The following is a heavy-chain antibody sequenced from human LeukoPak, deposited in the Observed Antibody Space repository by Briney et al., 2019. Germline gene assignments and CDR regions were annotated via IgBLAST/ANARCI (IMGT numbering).Heavy chain of an antibody. CDR3: ARQMSSIAARWVGYYYGMDV. V-gene: IGHV4-59*08. CDR1: GGSISSYY. CDR2: IYYSGST. Sequence: SETLSLTCTVSGGSISSYYWSWIRQPPGKGLEWIGYIYYSGSTNYNPSLKSRVTISVDTSKNQFSLKLSSVTAADAAVYYCARQMSSIAARWVGYYYGMDVWGQGTTVTVSS. D-gene: IGHD6-6*01. J-gene: IGHJ6*02.